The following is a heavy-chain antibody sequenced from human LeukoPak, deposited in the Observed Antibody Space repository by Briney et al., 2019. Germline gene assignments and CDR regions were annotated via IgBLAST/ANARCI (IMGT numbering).Heavy chain of an antibody. CDR2: IKPDGSEK. D-gene: IGHD6-25*01. V-gene: IGHV3-7*01. Sequence: GGSLRLSCAASGFNFNNYWMTWVRQAPGKGLEWVANIKPDGSEKYYVDSVKGRFTISRDNAKNSLYLQMNSLRAEDTAVYHCARETSGYWGQGTLVTVSS. J-gene: IGHJ4*02. CDR1: GFNFNNYW. CDR3: ARETSGY.